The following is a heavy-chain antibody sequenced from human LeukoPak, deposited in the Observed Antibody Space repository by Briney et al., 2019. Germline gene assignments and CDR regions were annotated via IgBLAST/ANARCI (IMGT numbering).Heavy chain of an antibody. Sequence: AGGSLRLSCAASGLTFSNYAIAWVRQAPGKGLEWVSAISTNGDRTYYAESVKGRFTVSRDNFKNTLYLQMNSLRAEDTALYYCARKLWHRNDCWGQGTLVTVSS. V-gene: IGHV3-23*01. D-gene: IGHD3-16*01. J-gene: IGHJ4*02. CDR2: ISTNGDRT. CDR1: GLTFSNYA. CDR3: ARKLWHRNDC.